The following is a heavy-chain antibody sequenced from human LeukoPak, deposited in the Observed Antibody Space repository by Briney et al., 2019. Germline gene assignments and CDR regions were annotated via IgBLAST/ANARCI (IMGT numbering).Heavy chain of an antibody. J-gene: IGHJ4*02. CDR2: ISYDGSNK. V-gene: IGHV3-30*03. D-gene: IGHD6-13*01. CDR1: GFTLSSYG. CDR3: ARDPGYSSSWYGYYFDY. Sequence: GGSLRLSCAASGFTLSSYGMHWVRQAPGKGLEWVAVISYDGSNKYYADSVKGRFTISRDNSKNTLYLQMNSLRAEDTAVYYCARDPGYSSSWYGYYFDYWGQGTLVTVSS.